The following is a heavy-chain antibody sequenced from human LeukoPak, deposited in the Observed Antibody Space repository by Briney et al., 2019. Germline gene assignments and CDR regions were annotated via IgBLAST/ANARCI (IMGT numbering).Heavy chain of an antibody. CDR1: GYTFTGYY. J-gene: IGHJ4*02. CDR2: INPNSGGT. CDR3: ARDKDGMATAYDY. Sequence: ASVKVSCKASGYTFTGYYMHWVRQAPGQGLEWMGWINPNSGGTNYAQKFQGRVTMTRDTSISTAYMELSRLRSDDTAVYYCARDKDGMATAYDYWGQGTLVTVSS. D-gene: IGHD5-24*01. V-gene: IGHV1-2*02.